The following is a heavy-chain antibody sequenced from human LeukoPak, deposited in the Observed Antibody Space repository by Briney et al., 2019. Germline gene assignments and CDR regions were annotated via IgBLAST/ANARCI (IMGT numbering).Heavy chain of an antibody. CDR1: GYTFTGYY. V-gene: IGHV1-18*04. J-gene: IGHJ4*02. CDR3: ARDLVTGTSEDY. CDR2: ISAYNGNT. D-gene: IGHD1/OR15-1a*01. Sequence: ASVKVSCKASGYTFTGYYMHWVRQAPGQGLEWLGWISAYNGNTNYAQKLQGRITMTTDTSTSTAYMELRSLRSDDTAVYYCARDLVTGTSEDYWGQGTLVTVSS.